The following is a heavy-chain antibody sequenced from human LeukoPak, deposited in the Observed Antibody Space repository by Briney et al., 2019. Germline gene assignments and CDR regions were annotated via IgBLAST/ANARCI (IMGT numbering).Heavy chain of an antibody. V-gene: IGHV3-7*05. D-gene: IGHD3-3*01. J-gene: IGHJ5*01. CDR1: GFTFSNNW. CDR2: IKADGSAK. Sequence: GGSLGLSCAASGFTFSNNWMSWVRQAPGKGLEWVATIKADGSAKYYVDSVKGRFTISRDNAKNSLHLQMNSLRAEDTAVYYCVREAGWSHDSWGQGTLVTVSS. CDR3: VREAGWSHDS.